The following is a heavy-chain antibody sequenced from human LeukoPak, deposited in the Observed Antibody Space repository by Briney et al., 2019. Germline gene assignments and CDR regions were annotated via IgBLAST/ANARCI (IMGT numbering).Heavy chain of an antibody. V-gene: IGHV3-21*01. Sequence: GGSLRLSCAASGFTFSSYSMNWVRQAPGKGLEWVSSISSSSSYIYYADSVKGRFTISRDNAKNSLYLQMNSLRAEDTAVYYCARDKLGKYYDSSGPCDYWGQGTLVTVSS. CDR2: ISSSSSYI. CDR3: ARDKLGKYYDSSGPCDY. CDR1: GFTFSSYS. J-gene: IGHJ4*02. D-gene: IGHD3-22*01.